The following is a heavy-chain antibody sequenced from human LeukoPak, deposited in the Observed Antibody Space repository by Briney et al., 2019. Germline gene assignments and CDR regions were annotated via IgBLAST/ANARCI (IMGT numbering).Heavy chain of an antibody. V-gene: IGHV3-33*01. CDR2: IWHDGSNI. D-gene: IGHD2-15*01. Sequence: GRTLRLSCETSGFTFSNYGMHWVRQTPGKGLEWVAAIWHDGSNIFYADSVKGRFTISRDNSKNTLFLQMNSLRAEDTALYYCAREIVGEENFDCWGQGTLVTVSS. J-gene: IGHJ4*02. CDR1: GFTFSNYG. CDR3: AREIVGEENFDC.